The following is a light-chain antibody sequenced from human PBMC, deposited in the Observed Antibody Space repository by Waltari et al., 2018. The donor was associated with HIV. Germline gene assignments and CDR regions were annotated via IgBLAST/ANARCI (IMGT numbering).Light chain of an antibody. J-gene: IGLJ3*02. CDR3: CSYAGSYTWV. CDR2: DVS. Sequence: QSALTQPPSVSGSPVPSVTISCTGTTRDVGAYTFISLYPQHPGNAPKVLIYDVSQRPSGVPDRFSGSKSGNTASLTISGLQAEDEADYYCCSYAGSYTWVFGGGTKLTVL. CDR1: TRDVGAYTF. V-gene: IGLV2-11*01.